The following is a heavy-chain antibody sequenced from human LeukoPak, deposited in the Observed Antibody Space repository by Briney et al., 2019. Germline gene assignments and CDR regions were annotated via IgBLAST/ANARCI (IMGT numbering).Heavy chain of an antibody. CDR2: IGTAGDT. CDR3: AREDGSDAFDI. CDR1: GFSFSSYD. D-gene: IGHD3-10*01. V-gene: IGHV3-13*01. Sequence: GGSLRLSCAASGFSFSSYDMHWVRQATGKGLEWVSAIGTAGDTYYPGSVKGRFTISRENAKNSLYLQMDSLRAGDTAVYYCAREDGSDAFDIWGQGTMVTVSS. J-gene: IGHJ3*02.